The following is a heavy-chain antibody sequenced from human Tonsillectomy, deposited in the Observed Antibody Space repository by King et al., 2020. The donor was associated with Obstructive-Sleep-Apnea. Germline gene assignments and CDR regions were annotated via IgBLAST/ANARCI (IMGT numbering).Heavy chain of an antibody. CDR1: GGSVSSSNW. J-gene: IGHJ4*02. CDR3: ARGGNYDILTGYLDY. V-gene: IGHV4-4*02. Sequence: QLQESGPGLVRPSGTLSLTCAVSGGSVSSSNWWNWVRQSPGKGLEWIGEIYHSGSTNYNLSLKSRVTISLDKSNNHFSLELTSVTAADTAVYFCARGGNYDILTGYLDYWGQGSLVTVSS. CDR2: IYHSGST. D-gene: IGHD3-9*01.